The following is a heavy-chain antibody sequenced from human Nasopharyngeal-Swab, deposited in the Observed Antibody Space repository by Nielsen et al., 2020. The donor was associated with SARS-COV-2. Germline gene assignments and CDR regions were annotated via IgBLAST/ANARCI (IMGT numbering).Heavy chain of an antibody. CDR3: ANRRGSSWHPYCFDY. D-gene: IGHD6-13*01. CDR2: TKEDGTVT. J-gene: IGHJ4*02. Sequence: GESLKISCAATGFTFSSYWMSWVRQAPGRGLEWLAHTKEDGTVTHYVDSVRGRFTVSRDNSENTLYLQMNSLRAEDTALYYCANRRGSSWHPYCFDYWGQGTLVTVSS. V-gene: IGHV3-7*03. CDR1: GFTFSSYW.